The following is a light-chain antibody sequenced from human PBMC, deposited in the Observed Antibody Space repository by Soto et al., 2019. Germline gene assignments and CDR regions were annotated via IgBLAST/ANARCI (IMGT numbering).Light chain of an antibody. V-gene: IGKV1-39*01. J-gene: IGKJ4*01. CDR3: QQSYSTLSIT. CDR1: QSISSY. CDR2: AAS. Sequence: DIQMPQSPSSLSASVGDRVTITCRASQSISSYLNWYHQKPGKAPKLLIYAASSLQSGVPSRFSGSGSGTDFTLTISSLQPEDFATYYCQQSYSTLSITFGGGTKVGIK.